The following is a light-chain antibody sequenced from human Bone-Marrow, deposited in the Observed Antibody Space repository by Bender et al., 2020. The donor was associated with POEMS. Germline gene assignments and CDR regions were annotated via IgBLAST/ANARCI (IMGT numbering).Light chain of an antibody. V-gene: IGLV1-44*01. CDR2: SSH. J-gene: IGLJ1*01. CDR1: SSNIGAHA. CDR3: QSYDSSLSGSGI. Sequence: QSVLTQPPSASGTPGQRVTISCSGGSSNIGAHAVNWYQHLPGTAPKLLIYSSHRRPSEVPDRFSGSRSGTSASLTITGLQPEDEADYYCQSYDSSLSGSGIFGTGTKVIVL.